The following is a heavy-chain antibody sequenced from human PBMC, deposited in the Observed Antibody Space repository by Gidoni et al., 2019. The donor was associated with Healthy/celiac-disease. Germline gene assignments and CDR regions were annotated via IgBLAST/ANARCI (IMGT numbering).Heavy chain of an antibody. CDR3: ARDYSSSSDY. D-gene: IGHD6-6*01. Sequence: EVQLVESGGGLVQHGGSLRLSCAASGFTFSSYEMNWVRQAPGKGLEWASYISSSGSTIYYADSVKGRFTISRDNAKNSLYLQMNSLRAEDTAVYYCARDYSSSSDYWGQGTLVTVSS. V-gene: IGHV3-48*03. CDR1: GFTFSSYE. CDR2: ISSSGSTI. J-gene: IGHJ4*02.